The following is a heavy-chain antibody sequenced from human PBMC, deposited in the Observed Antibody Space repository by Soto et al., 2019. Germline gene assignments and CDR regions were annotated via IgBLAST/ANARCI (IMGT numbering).Heavy chain of an antibody. Sequence: PSETLSLTCSVFGDSISRGGCFWSWIRQHPGEGMGWIGYNYYSGSTYYNPPLTRRVNISVHTSKHLFSLALRAVAAPDTAVYYCARGAMLRCPVDYYAVGVWGQGNTGTVS. CDR1: GDSISRGGCF. CDR3: ARGAMLRCPVDYYAVGV. J-gene: IGHJ6*02. CDR2: NYYSGST. D-gene: IGHD3-10*01. V-gene: IGHV4-31*03.